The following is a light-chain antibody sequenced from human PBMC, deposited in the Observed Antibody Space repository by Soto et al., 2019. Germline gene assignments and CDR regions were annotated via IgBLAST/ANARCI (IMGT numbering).Light chain of an antibody. CDR2: ELT. J-gene: IGLJ1*01. CDR1: SSDVGFYNF. CDR3: ASYAGTKLFV. V-gene: IGLV2-8*01. Sequence: QSVLTQPPSASGSPGQSLTISCTGTSSDVGFYNFVSWYQQRPGKAPKLVIYELTKRPSGVPDRFPGSKSGSTASLTVSGLQADDEADYYCASYAGTKLFVFGSGTKVTVL.